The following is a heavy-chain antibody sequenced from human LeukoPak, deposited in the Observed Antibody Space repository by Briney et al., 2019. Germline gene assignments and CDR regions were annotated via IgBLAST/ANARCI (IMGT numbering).Heavy chain of an antibody. D-gene: IGHD1-26*01. V-gene: IGHV4-34*01. CDR1: GGSFSGYY. Sequence: SETLSLTCAVYGGSFSGYYWSWIRQPPGKGLEWIGEINHSGSTNYNPSLKSRVTISVDTSKNQFSLKLSSVTAADTAVYYCARATRRGGATLTHWGQGTLLTVSS. J-gene: IGHJ4*02. CDR3: ARATRRGGATLTH. CDR2: INHSGST.